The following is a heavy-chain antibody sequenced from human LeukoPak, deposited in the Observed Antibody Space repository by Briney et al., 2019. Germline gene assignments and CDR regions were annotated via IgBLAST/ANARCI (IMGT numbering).Heavy chain of an antibody. V-gene: IGHV3-48*03. J-gene: IGHJ4*02. Sequence: PGGSLRLSCAASGFTFSSYEMNWVRQAPGKGLEWVSYISSSGSTIYYADSVKGRFTISRDNAKNSLYLQMNSLRAEDTAVYYCAGDGYYYDSSGYYQSVFDYWGQGTLVTVSS. CDR2: ISSSGSTI. CDR3: AGDGYYYDSSGYYQSVFDY. CDR1: GFTFSSYE. D-gene: IGHD3-22*01.